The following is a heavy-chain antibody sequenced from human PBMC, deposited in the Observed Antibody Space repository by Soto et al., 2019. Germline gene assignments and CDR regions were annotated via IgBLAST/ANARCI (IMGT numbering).Heavy chain of an antibody. CDR3: AKDLPYYYGSGSADAFDI. V-gene: IGHV3-23*01. J-gene: IGHJ3*02. D-gene: IGHD3-10*01. CDR2: ISGSGGST. CDR1: GFTFSSYA. Sequence: GGSLRLSCAASGFTFSSYAMSWVRQAPGKGLEWVSTISGSGGSTYYADSVKGRFTISRDNSKNTLYLQMNSLRAEDTAVYYCAKDLPYYYGSGSADAFDIWGQGTMVTVSS.